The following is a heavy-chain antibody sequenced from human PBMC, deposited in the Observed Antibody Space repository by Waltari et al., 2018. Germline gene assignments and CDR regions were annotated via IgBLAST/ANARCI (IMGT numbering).Heavy chain of an antibody. CDR1: GGSISSSSYY. CDR3: ARDRGDDILTEGRACNWFDP. V-gene: IGHV4-39*07. J-gene: IGHJ5*02. Sequence: QLQLQESGPGLVKPSETLSLTCTVSGGSISSSSYYWGWIRQPPGKGLEWIGSIYYSGSTYYNPSLKSRVTISVDTSKNQFSLKLSSVTAADTAVYYCARDRGDDILTEGRACNWFDPWGQGTLVTVSS. D-gene: IGHD3-9*01. CDR2: IYYSGST.